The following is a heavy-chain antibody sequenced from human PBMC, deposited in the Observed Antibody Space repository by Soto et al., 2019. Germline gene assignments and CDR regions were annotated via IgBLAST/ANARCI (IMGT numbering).Heavy chain of an antibody. Sequence: QVQLVESGGGVVQPGRSLRLSCAASGFTFSSYGMHWVRQAPGKGLEWVAVISFDGSDKYYADSVKGRFTISRDNSKNTLYLQMNSLRAEDTAVYYCAKDAYCSSDSCYYSDSWGQGTLVTVSS. V-gene: IGHV3-30*18. J-gene: IGHJ4*02. D-gene: IGHD2-2*01. CDR3: AKDAYCSSDSCYYSDS. CDR2: ISFDGSDK. CDR1: GFTFSSYG.